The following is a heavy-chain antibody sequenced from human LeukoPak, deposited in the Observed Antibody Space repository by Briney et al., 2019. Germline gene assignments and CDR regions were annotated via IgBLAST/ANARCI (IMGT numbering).Heavy chain of an antibody. J-gene: IGHJ4*02. D-gene: IGHD3-3*01. CDR3: ARTLLNRDPEGPILGPAGY. CDR1: GFTFSSYA. Sequence: PGGSLRLSCAASGFTFSSYAMHWVRQAPGKGLEWVAVISYDGSNKYYADSVKGRFTISRDNSKNTLYLQMNSLRAEDTAVYYCARTLLNRDPEGPILGPAGYWGQGTLVTVSS. CDR2: ISYDGSNK. V-gene: IGHV3-30-3*01.